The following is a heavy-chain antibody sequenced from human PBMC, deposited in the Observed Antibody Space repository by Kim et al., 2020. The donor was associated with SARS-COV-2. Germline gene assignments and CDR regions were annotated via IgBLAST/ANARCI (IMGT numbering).Heavy chain of an antibody. CDR3: AREMIITIFGVVIPEGYYGMDV. CDR1: GYTFTSYA. J-gene: IGHJ6*02. V-gene: IGHV1-3*01. Sequence: ASVKVSCKASGYTFTSYAMHWVRQAPGQRLEWMGWINAGNGNTKYSQKFQGRVTITRDTSASTAYMELSSLRSEDTAVYYCAREMIITIFGVVIPEGYYGMDVCGQGTTVTVSS. D-gene: IGHD3-3*01. CDR2: INAGNGNT.